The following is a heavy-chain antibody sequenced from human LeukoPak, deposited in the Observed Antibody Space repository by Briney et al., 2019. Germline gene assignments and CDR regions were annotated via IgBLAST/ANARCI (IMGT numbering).Heavy chain of an antibody. CDR1: GYTFTSHG. CDR3: ARGRTIAAAGTFGFDP. Sequence: ASVKVSCKASGYTFTSHGISWVRQAPGQGLEWMGWISAYNGNTNYAQKLQGRVTMTTDTSTSTAYMELRSLRSDDTAVYYCARGRTIAAAGTFGFDPWGQGTLVTVSS. V-gene: IGHV1-18*01. CDR2: ISAYNGNT. J-gene: IGHJ5*02. D-gene: IGHD6-13*01.